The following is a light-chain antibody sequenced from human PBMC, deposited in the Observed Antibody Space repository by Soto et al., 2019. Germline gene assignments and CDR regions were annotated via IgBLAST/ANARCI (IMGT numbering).Light chain of an antibody. J-gene: IGLJ1*01. Sequence: QSVLTQPASVSASPGQSITISCTGTSSDVGTYDDVSWYRQHPGKAPRLLIYEVTNRPSGVSNRFSGSKSGDTASLTISGPQAEDEGDYYCSSYTIGSTYVFGSGTK. CDR1: SSDVGTYDD. CDR2: EVT. CDR3: SSYTIGSTYV. V-gene: IGLV2-14*01.